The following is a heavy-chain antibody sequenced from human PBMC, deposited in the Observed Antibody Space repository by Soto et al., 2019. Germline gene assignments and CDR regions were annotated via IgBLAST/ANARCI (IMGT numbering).Heavy chain of an antibody. CDR2: INPSGGST. J-gene: IGHJ5*02. CDR1: GYTFTSYY. Sequence: ASVKVSCKASGYTFTSYYMHWVRQAPGQGLEWMGIINPSGGSTSYAQKFQGRVTMTRDTSTSTVYMELSSLRSEDTAVYYCARAEYYYGSASFSFLFDPWGQGTLVTVSS. D-gene: IGHD3-10*01. CDR3: ARAEYYYGSASFSFLFDP. V-gene: IGHV1-46*03.